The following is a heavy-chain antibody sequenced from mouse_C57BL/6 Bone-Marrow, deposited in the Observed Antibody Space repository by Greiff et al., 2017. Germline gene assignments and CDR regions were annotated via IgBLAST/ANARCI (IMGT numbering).Heavy chain of an antibody. CDR1: GYTFTSYW. CDR3: AREGNYYGSSPRAMDY. V-gene: IGHV1-72*01. Sequence: QQSCKASGYTFTSYWMHWVKQRPGRGLEWIGRIDPNSGGTKYNEKFKSKATLTVDKPSSTAYMQLSSLTSEDSAVYYCAREGNYYGSSPRAMDYWGQGTSVTVSS. D-gene: IGHD1-1*01. J-gene: IGHJ4*01. CDR2: IDPNSGGT.